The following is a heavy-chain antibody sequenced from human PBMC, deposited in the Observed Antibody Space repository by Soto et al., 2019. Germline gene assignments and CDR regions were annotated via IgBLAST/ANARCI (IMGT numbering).Heavy chain of an antibody. CDR3: AKDLDSSGWYEGDY. D-gene: IGHD6-19*01. J-gene: IGHJ4*02. Sequence: GGSLRLSCAASGFTFDDYAMHWVRQAPGKGLEWVSGISWNSGSIGYADSVKGRFTISRDNAKNSLYLQMNSLRAEDTALYYYAKDLDSSGWYEGDYWGQGTLVTVSS. CDR1: GFTFDDYA. CDR2: ISWNSGSI. V-gene: IGHV3-9*01.